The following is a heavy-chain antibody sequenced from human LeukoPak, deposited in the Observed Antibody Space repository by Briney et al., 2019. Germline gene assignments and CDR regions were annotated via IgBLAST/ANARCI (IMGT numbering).Heavy chain of an antibody. Sequence: ASVKVSCKASGYTFTSYYMHWVRQAPGQGLEWMGIINPSGGGTSYAQKFQGRVTMTRDTSTSTVYMELSSLRSEDTAVYYCARLYYYDSSGPYYFDYWGQGTLVTVSS. J-gene: IGHJ4*02. CDR1: GYTFTSYY. CDR2: INPSGGGT. CDR3: ARLYYYDSSGPYYFDY. V-gene: IGHV1-46*01. D-gene: IGHD3-22*01.